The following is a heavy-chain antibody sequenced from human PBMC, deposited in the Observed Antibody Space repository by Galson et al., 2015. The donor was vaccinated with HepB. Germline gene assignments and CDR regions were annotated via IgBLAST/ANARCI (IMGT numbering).Heavy chain of an antibody. J-gene: IGHJ3*02. Sequence: SVKVSCKASGYTFTSYGISWVRQAPGQGLEWMGWISAYNGNTNYAQKLQGRVTMTTDTSTSTAYMELRSLRSDDTAVYYCARYKFGYSSGWYQGSAFDIWGQGTMVTVSS. D-gene: IGHD6-19*01. CDR3: ARYKFGYSSGWYQGSAFDI. V-gene: IGHV1-18*01. CDR2: ISAYNGNT. CDR1: GYTFTSYG.